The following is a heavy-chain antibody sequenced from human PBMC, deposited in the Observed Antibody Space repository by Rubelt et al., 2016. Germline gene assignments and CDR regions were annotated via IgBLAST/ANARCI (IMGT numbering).Heavy chain of an antibody. J-gene: IGHJ3*01. V-gene: IGHV1-46*01. CDR1: GHNFIGYH. CDR2: IPSRGGST. Sequence: QEQPVQSGAEVRKPGASVSISCKPSGHNFIGYHIHWVRQAPGQGLEWRGIIPSRGGSTSSAQNIQGRVSLTRDTLELNSLRPEDTAVYFCAARHGTQTYGAFDLWGQGTTVTVSA. CDR3: AARHGTQTYGAFDL. D-gene: IGHD6-13*01.